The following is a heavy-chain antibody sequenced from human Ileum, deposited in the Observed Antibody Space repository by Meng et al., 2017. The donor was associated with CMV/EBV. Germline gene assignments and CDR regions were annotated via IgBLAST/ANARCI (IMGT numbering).Heavy chain of an antibody. V-gene: IGHV4-30-2*01. Sequence: CAVSGGSISSGGYSWSWIRQPPGKGLEWIGYMYHGGSTYYNPSLKSRVTISVDRSKNQFSLKLSSVTAADTAVYYCARGSGYTYGYDYWGQGTLVTVSS. CDR3: ARGSGYTYGYDY. CDR1: GGSISSGGYS. D-gene: IGHD5-18*01. CDR2: MYHGGST. J-gene: IGHJ4*02.